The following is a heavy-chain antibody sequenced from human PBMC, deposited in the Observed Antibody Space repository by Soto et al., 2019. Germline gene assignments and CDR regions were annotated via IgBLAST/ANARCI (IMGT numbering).Heavy chain of an antibody. V-gene: IGHV3-23*04. CDR2: ISGSGNSP. CDR3: ARATHSYSGSHELDA. D-gene: IGHD1-26*01. Sequence: EVQLVESGGRLVQRGGSLRLSCSGSGFIFGDHVMDWVRQAPGKGLEWVAGISGSGNSPFFRDSVKGRFTISRDNSKNTAYLEMNNLSDEDSAMYFCARATHSYSGSHELDAWGLGTLVTVSS. CDR1: GFIFGDHV. J-gene: IGHJ5*02.